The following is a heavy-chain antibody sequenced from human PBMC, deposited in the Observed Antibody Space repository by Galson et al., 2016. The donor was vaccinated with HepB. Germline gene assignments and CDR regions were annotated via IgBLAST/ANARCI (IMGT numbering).Heavy chain of an antibody. J-gene: IGHJ5*02. Sequence: SLRLPCAASGFTFDDYAMHWVRQAPGKGLEWVSSISGTSGRKGYADSVKGRFTISRDNARNSLYLQMNRLRTEDTALDYCVKDPKRYFWSGYNWFDPWGQGTLVTVSS. V-gene: IGHV3-9*01. CDR3: VKDPKRYFWSGYNWFDP. CDR2: ISGTSGRK. CDR1: GFTFDDYA. D-gene: IGHD3-3*01.